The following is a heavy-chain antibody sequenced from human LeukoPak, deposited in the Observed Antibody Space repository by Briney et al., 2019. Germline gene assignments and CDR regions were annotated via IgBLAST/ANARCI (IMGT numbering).Heavy chain of an antibody. Sequence: PGGSLRLSCAASGFTFSSYGMHWVRQAPGKGLEGVAVIWYDGSNKYYADSVKGRFTISRDNSKNTLYLQMNSLRAEDTAVYYCARESDDYEAPDYWGQGTLVTVSS. CDR2: IWYDGSNK. CDR1: GFTFSSYG. J-gene: IGHJ4*02. D-gene: IGHD4-17*01. V-gene: IGHV3-33*01. CDR3: ARESDDYEAPDY.